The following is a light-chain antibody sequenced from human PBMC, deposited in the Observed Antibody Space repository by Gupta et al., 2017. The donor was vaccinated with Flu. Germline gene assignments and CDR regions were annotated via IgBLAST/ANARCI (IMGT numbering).Light chain of an antibody. CDR2: GPS. Sequence: EIVLTQSPATLSVSPGERVTLSCRASQSISNLLAWYQQKPGQPPRLLIYGPSTRGTGIPARFSVSGFGTDFTLTISSRQSEDFAVYYCQQYDSRPPYIFGQGTKMEIK. J-gene: IGKJ2*01. V-gene: IGKV3-15*01. CDR3: QQYDSRPPYI. CDR1: QSISNL.